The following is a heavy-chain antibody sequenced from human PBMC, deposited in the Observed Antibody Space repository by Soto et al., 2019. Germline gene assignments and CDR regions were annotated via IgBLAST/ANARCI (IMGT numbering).Heavy chain of an antibody. CDR3: ARIIADWYFYL. D-gene: IGHD3-16*02. V-gene: IGHV5-51*01. CDR1: GYSFALYW. CDR2: IYPSDSDV. Sequence: PGESLKISCKGSGYSFALYWIGWVRQMPGKDLEWMGIIYPSDSDVRYSPSFQGQVTMSADKSISTVYLQWNSLKASDTAMYYCARIIADWYFYLWGRGTLVTVS. J-gene: IGHJ2*01.